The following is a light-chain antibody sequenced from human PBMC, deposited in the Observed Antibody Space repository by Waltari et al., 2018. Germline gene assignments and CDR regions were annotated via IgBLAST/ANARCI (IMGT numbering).Light chain of an antibody. CDR2: GVS. CDR3: SSFTSSATWV. V-gene: IGLV2-14*03. Sequence: QSALTQPASLSGSPRQSITISCTGTNSDIGGYNYVSWYQHHSGKAPKLMIFGVSDRPSGVSNRFSGSKSGNTASLTISELHADDEADYYCSSFTSSATWVFGGGTKLTVL. J-gene: IGLJ3*02. CDR1: NSDIGGYNY.